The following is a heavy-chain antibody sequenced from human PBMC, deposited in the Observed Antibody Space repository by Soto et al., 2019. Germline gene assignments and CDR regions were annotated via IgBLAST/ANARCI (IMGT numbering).Heavy chain of an antibody. Sequence: QVQLQESGPGLVKPSQTLSLTCTVSGGSIGSGGYYWDWIRQHPGKGPEWIGYIHYSGNTYYNPSLKSRHTISLDTSKNQFSLHLSSVTAADTAVYYCATNHDDISGRTPLLFDSWGQGTLVTVSS. V-gene: IGHV4-31*03. J-gene: IGHJ4*02. CDR1: GGSIGSGGYY. D-gene: IGHD3-22*01. CDR3: ATNHDDISGRTPLLFDS. CDR2: IHYSGNT.